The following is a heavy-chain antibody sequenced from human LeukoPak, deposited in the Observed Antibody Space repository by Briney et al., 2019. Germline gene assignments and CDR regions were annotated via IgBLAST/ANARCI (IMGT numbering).Heavy chain of an antibody. CDR3: ARGGEAAAGIPIDY. V-gene: IGHV4-34*01. Sequence: SETLSLTCAVYGGSFSGYYWSWIRQPPGKGLEWIGEINHSGSTNYNPSLKSRVTISVDTSKNQFSLKLSSVTAADTAVYYCARGGEAAAGIPIDYWGQGTLVTVSS. CDR2: INHSGST. CDR1: GGSFSGYY. J-gene: IGHJ4*02. D-gene: IGHD6-13*01.